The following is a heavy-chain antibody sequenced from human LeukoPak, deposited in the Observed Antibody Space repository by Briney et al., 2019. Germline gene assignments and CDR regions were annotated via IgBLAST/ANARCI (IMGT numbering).Heavy chain of an antibody. V-gene: IGHV1-2*06. D-gene: IGHD3-16*02. CDR2: INPNSGGT. CDR1: GYTFTGYY. Sequence: ASVKVSCKASGYTFTGYYMHWVREAPGQGLEWMGRINPNSGGTNYAQKFQGRVTMTRDTSTSTVYMELSSPRSEDTAVYYCARDRPSFPRYYFDYWGQGTLVPVSS. CDR3: ARDRPSFPRYYFDY. J-gene: IGHJ4*02.